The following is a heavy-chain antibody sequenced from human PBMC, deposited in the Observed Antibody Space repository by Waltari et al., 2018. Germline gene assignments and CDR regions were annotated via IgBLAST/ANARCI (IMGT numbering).Heavy chain of an antibody. CDR2: VDPEDGET. Sequence: QVQLVSSGAEVKKPGASVKASCKVSGCTLTELSMHWMRQAPGKGLEWRGGVDPEDGETIYAQKFQDRVSMAEGTSTDTAYMELSSLRAEDTAVYYCATNYDIWSKAVDIWGQGTMVTVSS. D-gene: IGHD3-3*01. CDR3: ATNYDIWSKAVDI. CDR1: GCTLTELS. J-gene: IGHJ3*02. V-gene: IGHV1-24*01.